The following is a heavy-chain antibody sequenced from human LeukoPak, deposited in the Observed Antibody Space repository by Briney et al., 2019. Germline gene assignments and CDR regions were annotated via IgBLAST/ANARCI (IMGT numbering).Heavy chain of an antibody. D-gene: IGHD3-22*01. CDR1: GFTISSNY. J-gene: IGHJ4*02. CDR2: IYSGGST. V-gene: IGHV3-66*01. Sequence: GGSLRLSCAASGFTISSNYMNWVRQAPGKGLEWVSVIYSGGSTYYADSVKGRFTISRDDPKNTLYLQMNSLRVEDTAVYYCARDRGAYYYETGYWGQGTLVTVSS. CDR3: ARDRGAYYYETGY.